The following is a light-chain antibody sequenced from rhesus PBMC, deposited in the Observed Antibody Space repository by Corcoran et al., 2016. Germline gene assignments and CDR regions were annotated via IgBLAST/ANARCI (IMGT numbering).Light chain of an antibody. V-gene: IGKV1-46*01. CDR3: QQYYSYPFT. Sequence: DIQMTQSPSSLSASVGDTVTITCRASQSFSSSLAWYQQKPGKAPKLLIYSASILQSGVPSRFSGSKSGTDFTLTISSLQPEDIASYYCQQYYSYPFTFGPGTKLDIK. J-gene: IGKJ3*01. CDR2: SAS. CDR1: QSFSSS.